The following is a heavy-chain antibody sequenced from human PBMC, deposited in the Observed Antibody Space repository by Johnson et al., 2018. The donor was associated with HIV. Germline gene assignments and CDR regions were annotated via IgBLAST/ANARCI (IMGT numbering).Heavy chain of an antibody. CDR1: GFTVSSSY. CDR3: AREGYYDSSGYYGAFDM. Sequence: MQLVESGGGLVQPGGSLRLSCAASGFTVSSSYMSWVRQAPGKGLEWVSVLYSGGSRYYADSVKGRFIISRDNSKNTLYLQLNSLRPEDTAVYYCAREGYYDSSGYYGAFDMWGQGTMFTVSS. V-gene: IGHV3-66*02. J-gene: IGHJ3*02. D-gene: IGHD3-22*01. CDR2: LYSGGSR.